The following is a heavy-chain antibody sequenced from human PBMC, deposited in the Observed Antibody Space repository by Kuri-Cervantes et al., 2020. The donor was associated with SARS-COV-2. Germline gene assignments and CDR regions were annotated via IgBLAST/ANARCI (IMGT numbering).Heavy chain of an antibody. V-gene: IGHV1-24*01. J-gene: IGHJ4*02. Sequence: ASVKVSCKVSGYTLTELSMHWVQQAPGKGLEWMGGFDPEDGETIYAQKFQGRVTMTEDTSTDTAYMELSSLRSEDTAVYYCATVRGGGAYYDFWSGYHNGAPFDYWGQGTLVTVSS. D-gene: IGHD3-3*01. CDR2: FDPEDGET. CDR3: ATVRGGGAYYDFWSGYHNGAPFDY. CDR1: GYTLTELS.